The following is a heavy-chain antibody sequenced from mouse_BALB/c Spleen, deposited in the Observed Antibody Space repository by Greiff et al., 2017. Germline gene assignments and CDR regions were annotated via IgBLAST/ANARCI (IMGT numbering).Heavy chain of an antibody. Sequence: VQLQQSGTVLARPGASVKMSCKASGYTFTSYWMHWVKQRPGQGLEWIGAIYPGNSDTSYNQKFKGKAKLTAVTSTSTAYMELSSLTIEDSAVYYCTRGGDGYSYFDYWGPGTTLPVSS. D-gene: IGHD2-3*01. CDR3: TRGGDGYSYFDY. V-gene: IGHV1-5*01. CDR2: IYPGNSDT. J-gene: IGHJ2*01. CDR1: GYTFTSYW.